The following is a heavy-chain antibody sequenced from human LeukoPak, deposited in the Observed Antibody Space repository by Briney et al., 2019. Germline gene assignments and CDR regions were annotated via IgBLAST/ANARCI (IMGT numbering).Heavy chain of an antibody. Sequence: SETLSLTCAVYGGSFSGYYWSWIRQPPGKGLEWIGEINHSGSTNYNPSLKSRVTISVDTSKNKFSLKLSSVTAADTAVYYCARPGNRRITIFGVAPGWFDPWGQGTLVTVSS. CDR3: ARPGNRRITIFGVAPGWFDP. J-gene: IGHJ5*02. CDR1: GGSFSGYY. CDR2: INHSGST. D-gene: IGHD3-3*01. V-gene: IGHV4-34*01.